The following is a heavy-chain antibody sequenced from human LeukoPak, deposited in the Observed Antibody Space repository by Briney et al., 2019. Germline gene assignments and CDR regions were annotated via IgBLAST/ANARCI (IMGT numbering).Heavy chain of an antibody. CDR1: GGSLSSYY. Sequence: SETLSLTCTVSGGSLSSYYWSWIRQPAGKGLEWIGRIYTSGSTNYNPSLKSRVTVSVDTSKNQFSLKLSSVTAADTAVYYCARVRYRRYYYYYYGMDVWGQGTTVTVSS. V-gene: IGHV4-4*07. CDR2: IYTSGST. D-gene: IGHD5-18*01. J-gene: IGHJ6*02. CDR3: ARVRYRRYYYYYYGMDV.